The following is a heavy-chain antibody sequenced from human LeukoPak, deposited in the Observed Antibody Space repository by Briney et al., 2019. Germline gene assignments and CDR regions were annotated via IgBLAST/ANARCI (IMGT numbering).Heavy chain of an antibody. CDR3: ANLGPYYYDSSRYEGFDI. D-gene: IGHD3-22*01. CDR2: INHRGST. V-gene: IGHV4-34*01. Sequence: SQTLSLTCAVYGGSFNGYYWTWIRQPPGKRLEWMREINHRGSTNYNPSLKSRVSMSIDTSKNQFSLRLSSVTAADTAVYYCANLGPYYYDSSRYEGFDIWGEGTMVTVSS. J-gene: IGHJ3*02. CDR1: GGSFNGYY.